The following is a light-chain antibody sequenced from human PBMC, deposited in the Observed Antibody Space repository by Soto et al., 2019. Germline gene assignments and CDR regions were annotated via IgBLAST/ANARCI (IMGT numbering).Light chain of an antibody. J-gene: IGLJ3*02. CDR3: SSYTRSGTRV. CDR1: SSDVGGYNY. Sequence: QSALTQPASVSESPGQSITISCTGTSSDVGGYNYVSWYQQHPGKAHKVMIYDVSNRPSGVSDRFSGSKSGNTASLTISGLQAEDEADYYCSSYTRSGTRVFGGGTKLTVL. CDR2: DVS. V-gene: IGLV2-14*01.